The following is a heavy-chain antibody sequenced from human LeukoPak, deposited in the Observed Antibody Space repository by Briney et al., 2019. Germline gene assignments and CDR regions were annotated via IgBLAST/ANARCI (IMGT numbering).Heavy chain of an antibody. CDR1: GGSVSSGSYY. J-gene: IGHJ6*02. V-gene: IGHV4-61*01. Sequence: PSETLSLTCTVSGGSVSSGSYYWSWIRQPPGKGLEWIGYIYHIGYISQSGNIYQNPSLKSRVTISLDTSRNQFSLKLSSVTAADTAVYYCARESRSGYYYYYYGMDVWGQGTTVTVSS. CDR2: IYHIGYISQSGNI. D-gene: IGHD3-22*01. CDR3: ARESRSGYYYYYYGMDV.